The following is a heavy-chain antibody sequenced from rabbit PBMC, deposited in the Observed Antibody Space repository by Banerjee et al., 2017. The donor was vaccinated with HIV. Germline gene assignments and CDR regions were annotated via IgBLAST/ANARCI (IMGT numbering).Heavy chain of an antibody. Sequence: QEQLVESGGGLGKPGASLTLTCKASGIDFSTNYYMCWVRQAPGKGLEWIACIYAGSSGTTYSASWAKGRFTISKTSSTTVTLQMASLTAADTATYFCARTYIAYSSYGYNLWGPGTLVTVS. CDR2: IYAGSSGTT. V-gene: IGHV1S45*01. CDR3: ARTYIAYSSYGYNL. J-gene: IGHJ4*01. D-gene: IGHD6-1*01. CDR1: GIDFSTNYY.